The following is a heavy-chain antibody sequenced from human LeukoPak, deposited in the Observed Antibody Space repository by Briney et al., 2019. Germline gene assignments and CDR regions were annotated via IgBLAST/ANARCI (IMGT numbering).Heavy chain of an antibody. Sequence: SVKVSCKASGGTFSSYAISWERQAPGQGLEWMGGIIPVFGTANYAQKFQGRVTITAHESSSTAYMELSSLRSEDTAVYYCARNPATVTIAPYFDYWGQGTLVTVSS. V-gene: IGHV1-69*13. CDR1: GGTFSSYA. CDR3: ARNPATVTIAPYFDY. CDR2: IIPVFGTA. D-gene: IGHD4-17*01. J-gene: IGHJ4*02.